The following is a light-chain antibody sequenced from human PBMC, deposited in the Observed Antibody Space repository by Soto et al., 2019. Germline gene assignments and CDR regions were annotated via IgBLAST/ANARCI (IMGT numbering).Light chain of an antibody. CDR1: QSVSSY. J-gene: IGKJ5*01. CDR2: GAS. CDR3: QQRSDWPIT. V-gene: IGKV3-11*01. Sequence: EIVLTQSPATLSLSPVERATLSCRASQSVSSYLAWYQQKPGQAPRLLIYGASSRATGIPDRFSGSGSGTDFTLTISRLEPEDFAVYSCQQRSDWPITFGQGTRLEIK.